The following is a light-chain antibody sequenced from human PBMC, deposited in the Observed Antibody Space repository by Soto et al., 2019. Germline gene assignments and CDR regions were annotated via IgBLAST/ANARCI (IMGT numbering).Light chain of an antibody. CDR2: EVT. CDR1: SSDIGGYDH. J-gene: IGLJ1*01. CDR3: AAWDDSLNGRV. Sequence: QSALTQPPSASGSPGQSVTISCTGTSSDIGGYDHVSWYQQHPGKAPKVVIYEVTKRPSGVPDRFSGFKAGNTASLTVFGLQPEDEADYYCAAWDDSLNGRVFGTGTKLTVL. V-gene: IGLV2-8*01.